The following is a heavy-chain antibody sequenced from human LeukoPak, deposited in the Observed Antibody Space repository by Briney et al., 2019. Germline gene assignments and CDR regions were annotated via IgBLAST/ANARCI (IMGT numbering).Heavy chain of an antibody. CDR2: INPSGGST. V-gene: IGHV1-46*01. J-gene: IGHJ6*03. CDR3: ARASEGSIAARPRGSSSDHYMDV. D-gene: IGHD6-6*01. Sequence: GASVKVSCKASGYTFTSYYMHWVRPAPGQGLEWMGIINPSGGSTSYAQKFQGRVTMTRDMSTSTVYMELSSLRSEDTAVYYCARASEGSIAARPRGSSSDHYMDVWGKGTTVTVSS. CDR1: GYTFTSYY.